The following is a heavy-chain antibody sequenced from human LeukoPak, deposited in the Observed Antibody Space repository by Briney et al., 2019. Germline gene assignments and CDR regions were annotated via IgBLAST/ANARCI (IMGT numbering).Heavy chain of an antibody. CDR1: GGSISSYY. V-gene: IGHV4-4*07. D-gene: IGHD2-2*02. CDR3: ARVLNYCSSTSCYTFDY. CDR2: IYTSGST. Sequence: PSETLSLTFTVSGGSISSYYWSWIRQPAGKGLEWIGRIYTSGSTNYNPSLKSRVTMSVDTSKNQFSLKLSSVTAADTAVYYCARVLNYCSSTSCYTFDYWGQGTLVTVSS. J-gene: IGHJ4*02.